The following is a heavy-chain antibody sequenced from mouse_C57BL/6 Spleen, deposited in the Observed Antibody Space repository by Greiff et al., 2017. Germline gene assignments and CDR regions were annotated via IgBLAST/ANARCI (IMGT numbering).Heavy chain of an antibody. CDR2: ISSGSSTI. Sequence: DVQLQESGGGLVKPGGSLKLSCAASGFTFSDYGMHWVRQAPEKGLEWVAYISSGSSTIYYADTVKGRFTISRDNAKNTLFLQMTTLRSEDADMYYCARAGYDGRTAWFAYWGQGTLVTVSA. CDR1: GFTFSDYG. V-gene: IGHV5-17*01. J-gene: IGHJ3*01. D-gene: IGHD1-1*01. CDR3: ARAGYDGRTAWFAY.